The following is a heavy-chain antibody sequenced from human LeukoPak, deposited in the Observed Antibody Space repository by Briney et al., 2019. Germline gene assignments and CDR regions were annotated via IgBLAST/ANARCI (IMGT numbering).Heavy chain of an antibody. V-gene: IGHV3-21*01. CDR2: ISSNSSYI. Sequence: PGGSLRLSCAASGFTFSSYSMNWLRQAPGKGLEWVSSISSNSSYIYYADSVKGRFTFSRHNAKNSLYLQMNSLSAEDTAVYYCARTIAMATIRYFDYWGQRTLVTVSS. J-gene: IGHJ4*02. CDR1: GFTFSSYS. D-gene: IGHD5-24*01. CDR3: ARTIAMATIRYFDY.